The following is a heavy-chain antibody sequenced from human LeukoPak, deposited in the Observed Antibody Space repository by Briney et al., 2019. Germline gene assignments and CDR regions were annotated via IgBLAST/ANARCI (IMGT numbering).Heavy chain of an antibody. D-gene: IGHD1-26*01. CDR2: IYTSGST. V-gene: IGHV4-4*07. CDR3: ARDAIVGATTGMDV. Sequence: PSETLSLTCTVSGRSISSYYWSWIRQPAGKGLEWIGRIYTSGSTNYNPSLKSRVTMSVDTSKNQFSLKLSSVTAADTAVYYCARDAIVGATTGMDVWGQGTTVTVSS. J-gene: IGHJ6*02. CDR1: GRSISSYY.